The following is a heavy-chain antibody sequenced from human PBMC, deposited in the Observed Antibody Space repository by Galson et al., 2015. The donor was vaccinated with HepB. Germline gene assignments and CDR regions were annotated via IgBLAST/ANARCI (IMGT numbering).Heavy chain of an antibody. J-gene: IGHJ3*02. Sequence: SLRLSCAASGFTFSDHYMDWVRQAPGKGLEWVAVIWYDGSNKYYADSVKGRFTISRDNSKNTLYLQMDSLRAEDTAVYYCAKGEQWLVPLGAFDIWGQGTMVTVSS. CDR2: IWYDGSNK. V-gene: IGHV3-33*06. CDR1: GFTFSDHY. D-gene: IGHD6-19*01. CDR3: AKGEQWLVPLGAFDI.